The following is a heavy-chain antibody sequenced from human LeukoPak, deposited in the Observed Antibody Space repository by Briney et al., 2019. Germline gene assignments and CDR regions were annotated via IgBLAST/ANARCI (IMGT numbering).Heavy chain of an antibody. J-gene: IGHJ6*02. CDR1: GFPFTSYA. CDR3: VRGYTFGPNGMDV. V-gene: IGHV3-64D*09. Sequence: GGSLSLSCASSGFPFTSYAMHWVRQAPGKGLEYVSAISDSGGSTYYADSVKGRFTISRDNSKNTLYLQMSSLRAEDTAVYFCVRGYTFGPNGMDVWGQGTTVTVSS. CDR2: ISDSGGST. D-gene: IGHD5-18*01.